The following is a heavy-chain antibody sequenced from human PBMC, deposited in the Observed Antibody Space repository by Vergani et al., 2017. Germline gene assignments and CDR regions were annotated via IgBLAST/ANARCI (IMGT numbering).Heavy chain of an antibody. J-gene: IGHJ2*01. CDR1: GFTFSDYY. CDR3: AKGRTVTSFADWYLDL. D-gene: IGHD4-17*01. V-gene: IGHV3-11*01. Sequence: QVQLVESGGGLVKPGGSLRLSCAASGFTFSDYYMSWIRQAPGKGLEWVSYISSSGSTIYYADSVKGRFTISRDNSKNTLYLQMNSLRSEDTAVYYCAKGRTVTSFADWYLDLWGRGTLVTVSS. CDR2: ISSSGSTI.